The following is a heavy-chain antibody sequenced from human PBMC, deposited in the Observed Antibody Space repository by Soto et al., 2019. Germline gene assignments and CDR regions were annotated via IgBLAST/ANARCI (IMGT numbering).Heavy chain of an antibody. J-gene: IGHJ6*02. CDR2: ISWDGGST. V-gene: IGHV3-43*01. D-gene: IGHD3-3*01. CDR3: AKDIARRYDFWSGQYYYYGMDV. CDR1: GFTFDDYT. Sequence: GGSLSLSCAASGFTFDDYTMHWVRQAPGKGLEWVSLISWDGGSTYYADSVKGRFTISRDNSKNSLYLQMNSLRTEDTALYYCAKDIARRYDFWSGQYYYYGMDVWGQGTTVTVSS.